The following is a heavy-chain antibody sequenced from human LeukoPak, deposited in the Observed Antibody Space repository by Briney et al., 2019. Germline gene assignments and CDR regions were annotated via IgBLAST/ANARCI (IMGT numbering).Heavy chain of an antibody. J-gene: IGHJ6*02. CDR3: AKDKLSYYYYGMDV. Sequence: GGSLRLSCAASGFTFYDYAMHWVRHAPGKGLEWVSGISWNSGSIGYADSVKGRFTISRDNDKNSLYLQMNSLRAEDTALYYCAKDKLSYYYYGMDVWGQGTAVTVSS. V-gene: IGHV3-9*01. CDR2: ISWNSGSI. D-gene: IGHD2/OR15-2a*01. CDR1: GFTFYDYA.